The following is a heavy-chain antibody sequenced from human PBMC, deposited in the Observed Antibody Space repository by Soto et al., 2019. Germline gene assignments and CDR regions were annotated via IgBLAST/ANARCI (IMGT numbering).Heavy chain of an antibody. CDR3: ARGTTTSAFSAMDI. D-gene: IGHD1-1*01. J-gene: IGHJ6*02. Sequence: QVQLGESGGGVVQPGRSLRLSCAASGFTFSYHALNWVRQAPGKGLEWVAVISYDGDNKYIAESVKGRFTISRDNSKNTVSLQMNSLRTEDTAMYFCARGTTTSAFSAMDIWGQATTVTVAS. V-gene: IGHV3-30-3*01. CDR2: ISYDGDNK. CDR1: GFTFSYHA.